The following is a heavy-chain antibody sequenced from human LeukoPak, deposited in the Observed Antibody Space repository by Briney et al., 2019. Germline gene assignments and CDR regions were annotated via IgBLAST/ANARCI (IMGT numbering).Heavy chain of an antibody. CDR3: AKYMVRGDNGMDV. D-gene: IGHD3-10*01. CDR2: ISYDGSNK. V-gene: IGHV3-30*18. Sequence: QPGGSLRLSCAASGFTFSSYGMHWVRQAPGKGLEWVAVISYDGSNKYYADSVKGRFTISRDNSKNTLYLQMNSLRAEDTAVYYCAKYMVRGDNGMDVWGKGTTVTVSS. CDR1: GFTFSSYG. J-gene: IGHJ6*04.